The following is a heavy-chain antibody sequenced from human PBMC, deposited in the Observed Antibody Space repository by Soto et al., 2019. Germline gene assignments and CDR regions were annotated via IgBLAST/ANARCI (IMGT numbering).Heavy chain of an antibody. CDR2: IRSKAYGGTT. Sequence: GGSLRLSCTASGFTFGDYAMSWFRQAPGKGLEWVGFIRSKAYGGTTEYAASVKGRFTISRDDSKSIAYLQMNSLKTEDTAVYYCTRDRIAVAGSLLVYWGQGTLVTVSS. J-gene: IGHJ4*02. D-gene: IGHD6-19*01. CDR3: TRDRIAVAGSLLVY. CDR1: GFTFGDYA. V-gene: IGHV3-49*03.